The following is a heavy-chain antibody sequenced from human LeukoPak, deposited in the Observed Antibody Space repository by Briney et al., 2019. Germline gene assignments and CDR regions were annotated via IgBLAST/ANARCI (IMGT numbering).Heavy chain of an antibody. V-gene: IGHV1-58*02. D-gene: IGHD3-3*01. Sequence: SVKVSCKASGFTFHTSAMQWVRQARGQRLEWIGWIVLGSGNTVYSHKFHDRVIITRDMSTSTVYMELDSLGSEDTAVYYCAAKRGASLHVFWSPRLFDPWGQGTLVTVSS. CDR1: GFTFHTSA. CDR2: IVLGSGNT. CDR3: AAKRGASLHVFWSPRLFDP. J-gene: IGHJ5*02.